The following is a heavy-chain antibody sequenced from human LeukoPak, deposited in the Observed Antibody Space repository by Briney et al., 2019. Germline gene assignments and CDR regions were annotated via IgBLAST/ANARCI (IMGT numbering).Heavy chain of an antibody. D-gene: IGHD3-22*01. CDR1: GCSFTTYW. CDR3: ARFYYDSSGSGNYYYYYMDV. V-gene: IGHV5-51*01. Sequence: GESLKISCKGSGCSFTTYWIGWVRQMPGKGLEWMGIIYPGDSDTRYSPSFQGQVTISADKSISTAYLQWSSLKASDTAMYYCARFYYDSSGSGNYYYYYMDVWGKGTTVTISS. CDR2: IYPGDSDT. J-gene: IGHJ6*03.